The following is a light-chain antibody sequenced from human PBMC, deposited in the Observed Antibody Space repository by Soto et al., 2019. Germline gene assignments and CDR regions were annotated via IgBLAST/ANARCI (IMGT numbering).Light chain of an antibody. CDR2: AAS. Sequence: DIQLTQSPSFLSASVGDRVPITCRASQGISSYLAWYQQKPGKAPKLLIYAASTLQSGVPSRFSGSGSGTEFTLTISSLQPEDFATYYCQQRNSYPLFTFGPGTKVDIK. CDR1: QGISSY. CDR3: QQRNSYPLFT. V-gene: IGKV1-9*01. J-gene: IGKJ3*01.